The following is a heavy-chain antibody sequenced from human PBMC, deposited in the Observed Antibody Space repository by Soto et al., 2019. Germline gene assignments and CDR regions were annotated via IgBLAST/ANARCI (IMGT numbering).Heavy chain of an antibody. CDR2: MYYGGTT. J-gene: IGHJ3*01. Sequence: EMQLVETGGGLIQPGGSLRLSCAASGFTVSSDHMSWVRQAPGKGLEWISVMYYGGTTYYADSVQGRLNISRDSSTNTLYLQMTDLRADDTAVSYCAREAAGFDLWGQGTMVTVSS. D-gene: IGHD6-13*01. CDR1: GFTVSSDH. CDR3: AREAAGFDL. V-gene: IGHV3-53*02.